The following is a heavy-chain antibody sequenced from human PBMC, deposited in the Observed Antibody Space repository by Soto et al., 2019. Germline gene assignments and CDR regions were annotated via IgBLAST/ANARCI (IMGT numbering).Heavy chain of an antibody. V-gene: IGHV5-51*01. Sequence: PWESLTISCTCSGNSFTRYWIGWVRQMPGKGLEWMGIIYPGDSDTRYSPSFQGQVTISADKSISTAYLQWSSLKASDTAMYYCARLGGYDSSGYEYYYYYGMDVWGQGTTVTVSS. J-gene: IGHJ6*02. CDR2: IYPGDSDT. CDR1: GNSFTRYW. CDR3: ARLGGYDSSGYEYYYYYGMDV. D-gene: IGHD3-22*01.